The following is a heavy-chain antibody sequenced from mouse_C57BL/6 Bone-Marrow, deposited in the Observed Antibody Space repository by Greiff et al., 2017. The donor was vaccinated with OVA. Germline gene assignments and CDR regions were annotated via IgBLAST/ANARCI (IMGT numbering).Heavy chain of an antibody. J-gene: IGHJ4*01. CDR3: ARRYSNSYYAMDY. D-gene: IGHD2-5*01. Sequence: VQLKESGAELVRPGTSVKVSCKASGYAFTNYLIEWVKQRPGQGLEWIGVINPGSGGTNYNEKFKGKATLTADKSSSTAYMQLSSLTSEDSAVYFCARRYSNSYYAMDYWGQGTSVTVSS. CDR1: GYAFTNYL. V-gene: IGHV1-54*01. CDR2: INPGSGGT.